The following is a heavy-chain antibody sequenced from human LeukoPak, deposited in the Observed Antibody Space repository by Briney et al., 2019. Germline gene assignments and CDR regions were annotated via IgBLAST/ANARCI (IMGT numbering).Heavy chain of an antibody. CDR2: IYHSGST. CDR3: ASSCSGGSCYGY. V-gene: IGHV4-30-2*01. Sequence: SQTLSLTCAVSGGSISSGGYSWSWIRQPPGKGLEWIGYIYHSGSTYYNPSLKSRVTISVDRSKNQFSLKLSSVTAADTAVYYCASSCSGGSCYGYWGQGTLVTVSS. J-gene: IGHJ4*02. CDR1: GGSISSGGYS. D-gene: IGHD2-15*01.